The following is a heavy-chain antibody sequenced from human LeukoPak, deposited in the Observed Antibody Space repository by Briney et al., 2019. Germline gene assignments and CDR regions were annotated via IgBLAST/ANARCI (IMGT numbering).Heavy chain of an antibody. J-gene: IGHJ4*02. V-gene: IGHV1-2*06. CDR1: GYTFTGYY. Sequence: ASVKVSCKASGYTFTGYYMHWVRQAPGQGVEWMGRINPNSGGTNYAQKFQGRVTMTRDTSISTAYMELSRLRSDDTAVYYCARDPEYCTNGVCYIEGYWGQGTLVTVSS. CDR3: ARDPEYCTNGVCYIEGY. CDR2: INPNSGGT. D-gene: IGHD2-8*01.